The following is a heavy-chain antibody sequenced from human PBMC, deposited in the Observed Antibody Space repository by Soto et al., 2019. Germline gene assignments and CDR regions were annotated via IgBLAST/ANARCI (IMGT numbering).Heavy chain of an antibody. D-gene: IGHD3-16*01. Sequence: LSLTCTVSGGSISSGGYYWSWIRQHPGKGLEWIGYIYYSGSTYYNPSLKSRVTISADTSRNQFSLKLSSVIAADTAVYYCARADPDASVGYWGQGTLVTVSS. CDR2: IYYSGST. CDR1: GGSISSGGYY. V-gene: IGHV4-31*03. J-gene: IGHJ4*02. CDR3: ARADPDASVGY.